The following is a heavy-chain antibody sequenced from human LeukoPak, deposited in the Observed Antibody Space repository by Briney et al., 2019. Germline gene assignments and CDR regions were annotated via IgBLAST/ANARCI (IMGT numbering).Heavy chain of an antibody. CDR1: GGSFSGHY. CDR3: ASLSGWYEGYYYYYGMDV. CDR2: INHSGST. D-gene: IGHD6-19*01. V-gene: IGHV4-34*01. J-gene: IGHJ6*02. Sequence: SETLSLTCAVYGGSFSGHYWSWIRQPPGKGLEWIGEINHSGSTNYNPSLKSRVTKSVDTSKNQFSLKLSSVTAADTAVYYCASLSGWYEGYYYYYGMDVWGQGTTVTVSS.